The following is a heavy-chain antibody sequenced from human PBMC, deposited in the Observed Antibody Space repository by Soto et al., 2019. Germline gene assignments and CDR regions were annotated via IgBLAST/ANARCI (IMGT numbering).Heavy chain of an antibody. Sequence: GEFPEISCNGSGYSFTNYWIRLVRQIPGRGLGWMGSIDPSDSYTNYSPSSQGHVTISADKSISTAYLQWSSLKVSDTAMYYCARQFGVVTHYYFDNWGQGTLVTVSA. D-gene: IGHD3-3*01. CDR1: GYSFTNYW. J-gene: IGHJ4*02. CDR3: ARQFGVVTHYYFDN. V-gene: IGHV5-10-1*01. CDR2: IDPSDSYT.